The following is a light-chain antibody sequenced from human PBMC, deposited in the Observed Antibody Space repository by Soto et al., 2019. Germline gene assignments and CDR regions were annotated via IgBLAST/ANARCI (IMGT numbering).Light chain of an antibody. CDR1: SSDVGGYNY. CDR3: QSYDTSLIGLI. V-gene: IGLV2-14*01. CDR2: EVS. J-gene: IGLJ2*01. Sequence: QSVLTQPASVSGSPGQSITISCTGTSSDVGGYNYVSWYQQHPGKAPKLMIYEVSNRPSGVSNRFSGSKSGNTASLTISGLQAEDEADYYCQSYDTSLIGLIFGLGTKLTVL.